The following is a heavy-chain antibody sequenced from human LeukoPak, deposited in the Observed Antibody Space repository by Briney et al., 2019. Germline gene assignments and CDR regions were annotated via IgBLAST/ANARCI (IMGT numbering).Heavy chain of an antibody. Sequence: PGRSLRLSCAASGFTISSYGMHWVRQAPGKGLEWVAVISYDGSNKYYADSVKGRFTISRDNSKNTLYLQMNSLRAEDTAVYYCAKEYCSGGSCYPYYFDYWGQGTLVTVSS. CDR2: ISYDGSNK. V-gene: IGHV3-30*18. CDR1: GFTISSYG. D-gene: IGHD2-15*01. CDR3: AKEYCSGGSCYPYYFDY. J-gene: IGHJ4*02.